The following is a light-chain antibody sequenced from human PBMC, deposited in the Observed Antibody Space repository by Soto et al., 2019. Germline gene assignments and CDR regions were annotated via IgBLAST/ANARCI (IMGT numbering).Light chain of an antibody. J-gene: IGLJ2*01. CDR1: SSNIGAGYD. V-gene: IGLV1-40*01. CDR3: QSYDSSLSGSV. Sequence: VLTQPPSVSGAPGQRVTISCTGSSSNIGAGYDVHWYQQLPGTAPKLLIYGNSNRPSGVPDRFSGSKSGTSASLAITGLQAEDDADYYCQSYDSSLSGSVFGGGTQLTVL. CDR2: GNS.